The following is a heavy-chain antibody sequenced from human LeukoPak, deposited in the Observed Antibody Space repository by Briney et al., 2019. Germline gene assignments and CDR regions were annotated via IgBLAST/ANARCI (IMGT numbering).Heavy chain of an antibody. V-gene: IGHV3-33*01. CDR2: IWHDGSHK. J-gene: IGHJ4*02. D-gene: IGHD3-10*01. CDR3: AREIGSESYPDF. Sequence: GRSLRLSCAASGFAFNTYAMHWVRQAPGQGLEWVALIWHDGSHKFYSNSVRGQFTISRDNSKNTVSLQMNNLRPEDTAVYYCAREIGSESYPDFWGQGTLVTVSS. CDR1: GFAFNTYA.